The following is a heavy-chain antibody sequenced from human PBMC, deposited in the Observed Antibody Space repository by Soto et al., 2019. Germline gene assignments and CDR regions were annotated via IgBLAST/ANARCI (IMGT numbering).Heavy chain of an antibody. CDR2: SSNSGTFT. CDR3: ARSGDNYNVLDY. D-gene: IGHD3-10*02. Sequence: QVQLVESGGGLVKPGGSLRLTCAASGFSISDHYMSWIRQAPGKGLEWVSYSSNSGTFTKYADSVKGRFSISRDNAKNPLYLEINSLRGEDTAIYYCARSGDNYNVLDYWGQGTPVTVSS. J-gene: IGHJ4*02. V-gene: IGHV3-11*05. CDR1: GFSISDHY.